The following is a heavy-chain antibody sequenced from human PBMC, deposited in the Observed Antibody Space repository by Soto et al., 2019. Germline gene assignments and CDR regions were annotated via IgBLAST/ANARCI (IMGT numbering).Heavy chain of an antibody. D-gene: IGHD1-26*01. Sequence: GESLKISCKGSGYSFTSYWIAWVRQMPGKGLEWMGIIYPGDSDTRYSPSFQGQVTISADKSISTAYLQWSSLKASDTAMYYCARGRIKYSGSSKLAMDVWGQGTTVTVSS. CDR3: ARGRIKYSGSSKLAMDV. J-gene: IGHJ6*01. CDR2: IYPGDSDT. CDR1: GYSFTSYW. V-gene: IGHV5-51*01.